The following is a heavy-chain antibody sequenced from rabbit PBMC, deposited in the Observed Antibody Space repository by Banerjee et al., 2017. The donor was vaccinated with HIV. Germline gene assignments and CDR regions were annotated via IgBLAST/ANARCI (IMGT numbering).Heavy chain of an antibody. CDR2: INTSSGNT. V-gene: IGHV1S45*01. J-gene: IGHJ3*01. CDR3: ARDLGGSSDL. CDR1: GFSFSNKDV. Sequence: QEQLEESGGDLVKPEGSLTITCTASGFSFSNKDVMCWVRQAPGKGLEWIACINTSSGNTVYANWAKGRFTISKTSSTTVTLQMTSLTAADTASYFCARDLGGSSDLWGQGTLVTVS. D-gene: IGHD8-1*01.